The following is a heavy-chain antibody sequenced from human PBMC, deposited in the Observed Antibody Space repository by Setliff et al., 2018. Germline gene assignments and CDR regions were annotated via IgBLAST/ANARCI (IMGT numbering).Heavy chain of an antibody. CDR2: IFYSGDT. CDR1: GGSVRSHY. J-gene: IGHJ6*03. D-gene: IGHD2-2*01. V-gene: IGHV4-59*02. Sequence: SETLSLTCTVSGGSVRSHYWSWIRHSPGKGLEWIGFIFYSGDTKSNPSLKSRVTMSVDTSKNQFSLRLTSVTAADTAVYFCAREGRSSTRGWYMDAWGKGTSVTVSS. CDR3: AREGRSSTRGWYMDA.